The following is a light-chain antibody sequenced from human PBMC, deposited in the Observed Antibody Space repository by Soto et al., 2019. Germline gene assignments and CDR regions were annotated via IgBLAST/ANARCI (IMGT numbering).Light chain of an antibody. CDR3: QQYNNWPLT. V-gene: IGKV3-15*01. J-gene: IGKJ4*01. CDR1: QSVNNN. CDR2: GAS. Sequence: EIVMTQSPATLSVSPGERATLSCRASQSVNNNLAWYQQKPGQAPRLLIYGASARATGIPARFSGSGSGTECTLTISSLQSEYFAVYDCQQYNNWPLTFGGGNKVEIK.